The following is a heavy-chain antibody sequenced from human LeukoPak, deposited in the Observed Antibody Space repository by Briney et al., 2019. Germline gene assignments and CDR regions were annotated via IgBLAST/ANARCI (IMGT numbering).Heavy chain of an antibody. J-gene: IGHJ4*02. D-gene: IGHD3-16*01. Sequence: GGSLRLSCAASGFTVSSNYMSWVRQAPGKGLEWVSVISGGGGSTYYADSVMGRFTISRDNSKDTLYLHMNSLRAEDTAVYYCAKDGGSLGEVRDWGQGTLVTVSS. CDR1: GFTVSSNY. CDR2: ISGGGGST. V-gene: IGHV3-23*01. CDR3: AKDGGSLGEVRD.